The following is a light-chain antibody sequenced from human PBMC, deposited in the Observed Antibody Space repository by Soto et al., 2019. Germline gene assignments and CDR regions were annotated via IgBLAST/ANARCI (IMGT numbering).Light chain of an antibody. CDR3: ASYKTSSTYV. Sequence: QSVLTQPASVSGSPGQSIAISCTGTSSDVGGYSYVSWYQQQPGKAPKLVISDVSNRPSGVSDRFSGSKSGNTASLTISGLQTEDEAAYYCASYKTSSTYVFGTGTKVTV. J-gene: IGLJ1*01. CDR2: DVS. V-gene: IGLV2-14*01. CDR1: SSDVGGYSY.